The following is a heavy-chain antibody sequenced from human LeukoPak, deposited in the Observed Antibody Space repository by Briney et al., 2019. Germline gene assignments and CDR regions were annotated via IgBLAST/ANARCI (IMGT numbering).Heavy chain of an antibody. CDR3: AKDRGYSYGSLDY. Sequence: GGSLRLSCAASGFTFSSYAMSWVRQAPGKGLEWVSAISGSGGSTFYADSVKGRFTISRDNSKNTLYLQMNSLRAEDTAVYYCAKDRGYSYGSLDYWGQGTLVTVSS. J-gene: IGHJ4*02. V-gene: IGHV3-23*01. CDR1: GFTFSSYA. D-gene: IGHD5-18*01. CDR2: ISGSGGST.